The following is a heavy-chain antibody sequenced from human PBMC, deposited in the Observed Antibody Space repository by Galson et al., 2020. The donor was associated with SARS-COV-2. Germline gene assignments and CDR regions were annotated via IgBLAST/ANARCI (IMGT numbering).Heavy chain of an antibody. CDR2: LSGNGGTT. CDR3: AKDRRGFSDGGPLYFDS. CDR1: GFTFTNYA. D-gene: IGHD5-18*01. V-gene: IGHV3-23*01. J-gene: IGHJ4*02. Sequence: GGSLRLSCAASGFTFTNYAMSWVRQAPGKGLEWVSYLSGNGGTTYYADSVKGRFTISRDNSKNTLYLQMDSLRAEDTAVYYCAKDRRGFSDGGPLYFDSWCQGALVTVSS.